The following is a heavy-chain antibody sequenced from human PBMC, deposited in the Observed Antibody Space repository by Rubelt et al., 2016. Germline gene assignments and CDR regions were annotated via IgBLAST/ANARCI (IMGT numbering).Heavy chain of an antibody. CDR1: GYTFISYG. J-gene: IGHJ4*02. CDR2: ISGNNGNT. Sequence: QVQLVQSGGEVKRPGASVKVSCKASGYTFISYGITWVRQAPGQGLEWMGWISGNNGNTNYAQKLQGRVTMTTDTSTGTAYMELSSLRSEETAIYYCAAGEGYNYIDDYWGQGTLVTVSS. CDR3: AAGEGYNYIDDY. D-gene: IGHD5-24*01. V-gene: IGHV1-18*01.